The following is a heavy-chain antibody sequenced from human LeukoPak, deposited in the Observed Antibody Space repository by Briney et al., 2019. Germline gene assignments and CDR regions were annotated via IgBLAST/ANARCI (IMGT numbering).Heavy chain of an antibody. CDR1: GVSISRSAPY. J-gene: IGHJ4*02. Sequence: SETLSLTCTVSGVSISRSAPYWGWIRQPPGKGLEWIGTIYYSGSTNYNPSLQSRVTISVDTSKNQFSLKLSSVTAADTAVYYCARLTDDSTGYPDYWGQGTLVTVSS. CDR3: ARLTDDSTGYPDY. CDR2: IYYSGST. V-gene: IGHV4-39*01. D-gene: IGHD3-22*01.